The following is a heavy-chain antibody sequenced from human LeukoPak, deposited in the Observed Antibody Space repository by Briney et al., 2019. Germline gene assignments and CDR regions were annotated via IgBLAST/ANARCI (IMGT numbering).Heavy chain of an antibody. CDR1: GYTFTGYY. CDR2: NNPNIGGT. V-gene: IGHV1-2*02. CDR3: ARDIEIAAAAKGDAFDI. J-gene: IGHJ3*02. Sequence: ASVKVSHKASGYTFTGYYMHWVRQAPGQGLEWMGWNNPNIGGTNYALKFQGRVTMTTDTSISTAYMVLSRLRSDGTAVYYCARDIEIAAAAKGDAFDIWGQGTMVTVSS. D-gene: IGHD6-13*01.